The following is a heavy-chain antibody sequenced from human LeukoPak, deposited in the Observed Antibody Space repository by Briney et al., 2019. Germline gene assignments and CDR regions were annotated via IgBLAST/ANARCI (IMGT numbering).Heavy chain of an antibody. V-gene: IGHV3-53*01. CDR3: ARDGASGCPDY. D-gene: IGHD6-19*01. Sequence: PGGSLRLSCAASGFTVSNNYMSWVRQAPGKGLEWVSVIYSGGSTYYADSVKGRFTIPRDNSKNTLYLQMNSLRAEDTAVYYCARDGASGCPDYWGQGTLVTVSS. CDR1: GFTVSNNY. J-gene: IGHJ4*02. CDR2: IYSGGST.